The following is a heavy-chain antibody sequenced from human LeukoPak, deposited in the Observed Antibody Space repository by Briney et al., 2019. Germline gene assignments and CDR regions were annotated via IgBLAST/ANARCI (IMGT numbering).Heavy chain of an antibody. CDR3: AREALRWSTTYYYYGMDV. D-gene: IGHD4-17*01. Sequence: ASVKVSCKASGYTFTSYYMHWVRQAPGQGLEWMGWINPNSGGTNYAQKFQGRVTMTRDTSISTAYMELSRLRSDDTAVYYCAREALRWSTTYYYYGMDVWGQGTTVTVSS. J-gene: IGHJ6*02. CDR2: INPNSGGT. V-gene: IGHV1-2*02. CDR1: GYTFTSYY.